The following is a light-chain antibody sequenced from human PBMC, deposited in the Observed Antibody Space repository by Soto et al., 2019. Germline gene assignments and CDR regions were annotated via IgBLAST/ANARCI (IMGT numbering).Light chain of an antibody. CDR2: DAS. V-gene: IGKV1-5*01. CDR1: KSISSW. J-gene: IGKJ1*01. CDR3: QQYNSYS. Sequence: DIQMPQPPSTLSASVGDRETITSRASKSISSWLAWYQQKPGKAPKLLIYDASSLESGVPSRFSGSGSGTEFTLTISSLQPDDFATYYCQQYNSYSFGQGTKVDIK.